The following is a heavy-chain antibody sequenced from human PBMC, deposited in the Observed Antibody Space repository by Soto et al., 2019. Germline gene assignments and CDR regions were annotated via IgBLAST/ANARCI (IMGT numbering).Heavy chain of an antibody. CDR2: IYPGDSDT. CDR1: GYSFTSYW. J-gene: IGHJ6*02. Sequence: PGESLKISCKGSGYSFTSYWIGWVRQMPGKGLEWMGIIYPGDSDTRYSPSFQGQVTISADKSISTAYLQWSSLKASDTAMYYCARVAAAGTYYYYGMDVWGQGTTVTVSS. D-gene: IGHD6-13*01. V-gene: IGHV5-51*01. CDR3: ARVAAAGTYYYYGMDV.